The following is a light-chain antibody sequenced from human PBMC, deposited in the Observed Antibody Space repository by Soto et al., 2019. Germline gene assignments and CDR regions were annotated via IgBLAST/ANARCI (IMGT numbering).Light chain of an antibody. CDR2: NAS. Sequence: DIQMPQSPSTLSASVGDRVTITCRASQSISSWLAWYQQKPGKAPKLLIYNASSLESGVPSSFSGSRSGTEFTLTISSLQPDDFATYYCQQYNSYSWTFGQGTKVDIK. V-gene: IGKV1-5*03. J-gene: IGKJ1*01. CDR3: QQYNSYSWT. CDR1: QSISSW.